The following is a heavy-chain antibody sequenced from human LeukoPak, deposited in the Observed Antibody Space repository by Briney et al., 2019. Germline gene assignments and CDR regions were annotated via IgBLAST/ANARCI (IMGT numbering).Heavy chain of an antibody. CDR3: ARSGSSGWYFDY. J-gene: IGHJ4*02. CDR2: ISSSGSTI. Sequence: GGSLRLSCAASGFTFSSYEMNWVRQAPGKGLEWVSYISSSGSTIYYADSVKGRFTISRDNAKNSLYLQMNSLRAEDTAVYYCARSGSSGWYFDYWGQGTLVIVSS. CDR1: GFTFSSYE. V-gene: IGHV3-48*03. D-gene: IGHD6-19*01.